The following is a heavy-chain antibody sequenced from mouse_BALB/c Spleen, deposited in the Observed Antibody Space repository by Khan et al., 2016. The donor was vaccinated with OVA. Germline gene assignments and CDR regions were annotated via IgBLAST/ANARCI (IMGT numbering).Heavy chain of an antibody. J-gene: IGHJ4*01. V-gene: IGHV9-3-1*01. CDR2: INTYTGEP. Sequence: QIQLVQSGPELKKPGETVKISCKASGYTFTNYGMNWVKQSPGKALKWMGWINTYTGEPTYADDFKGRFAFSLETSASTAYLQINNLTNEDAAAYYCARPRYFPYTLDHWGQGTSVTVSS. CDR1: GYTFTNYG. D-gene: IGHD1-1*01. CDR3: ARPRYFPYTLDH.